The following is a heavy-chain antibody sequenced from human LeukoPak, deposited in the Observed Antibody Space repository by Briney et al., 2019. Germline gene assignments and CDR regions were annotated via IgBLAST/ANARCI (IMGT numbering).Heavy chain of an antibody. CDR2: IYYNGNT. CDR1: DGSINSYY. V-gene: IGHV4-59*01. CDR3: ARGRSNYYGMDV. D-gene: IGHD1-26*01. Sequence: TSETLSLTCSVSDGSINSYYWNWIRRPPGKGLEWIGYIYYNGNTNYSPSLKSRVTMSVDTSKNLFSLKVSSVTAADTAVYYCARGRSNYYGMDVWGQGTTVTVPS. J-gene: IGHJ6*02.